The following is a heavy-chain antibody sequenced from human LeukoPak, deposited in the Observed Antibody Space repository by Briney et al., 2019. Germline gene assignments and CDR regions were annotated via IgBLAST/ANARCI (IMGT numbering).Heavy chain of an antibody. CDR2: INHSGST. D-gene: IGHD3-10*01. V-gene: IGHV4-39*07. Sequence: KPSETLSLTCTVSGGSISSSSYYWGWIRQPPGKGLEWIGEINHSGSTNYNPSLKSRVTISVDTSKNQFSLKLSSVTAADTAVYYCARKSTRGSGSYYLLDYWGQGTLVTVSS. CDR3: ARKSTRGSGSYYLLDY. CDR1: GGSISSSSYY. J-gene: IGHJ4*02.